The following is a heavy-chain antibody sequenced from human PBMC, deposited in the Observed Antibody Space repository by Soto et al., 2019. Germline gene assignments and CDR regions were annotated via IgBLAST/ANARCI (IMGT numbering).Heavy chain of an antibody. J-gene: IGHJ3*02. Sequence: GASVKVSCKASGFTLTSSALQWVRQARGQRLEWIGWIVVGSGNTNYAQKFQERVTITRDMSTSTAYMELSSLRSEDTAVYYRAAVFMVRGVIIIHDAFDIWGQGTMVTVSS. CDR2: IVVGSGNT. CDR1: GFTLTSSA. D-gene: IGHD3-10*01. V-gene: IGHV1-58*01. CDR3: AAVFMVRGVIIIHDAFDI.